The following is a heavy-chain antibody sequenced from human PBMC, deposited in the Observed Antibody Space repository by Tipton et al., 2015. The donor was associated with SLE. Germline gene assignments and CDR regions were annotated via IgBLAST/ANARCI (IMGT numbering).Heavy chain of an antibody. CDR1: GGSISSGSYY. J-gene: IGHJ4*02. CDR3: ASGEGLAAALFDY. D-gene: IGHD6-13*01. V-gene: IGHV4-61*02. Sequence: LRLSCTVSGGSISSGSYYWSWIRQPAGKGLEWIGRIYTSGSTNYNPSLKSRVTISVDTSKNQFSLKLSSVTAADTAVYYCASGEGLAAALFDYWGQGTLVTVSS. CDR2: IYTSGST.